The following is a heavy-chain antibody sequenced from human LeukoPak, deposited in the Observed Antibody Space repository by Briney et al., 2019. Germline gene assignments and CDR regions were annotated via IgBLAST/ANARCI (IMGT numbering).Heavy chain of an antibody. J-gene: IGHJ4*02. CDR3: ARKAGLQYDY. Sequence: GSSVKVSCKASGGTFSSYAISWVRQAPGHGLEWMGGIIPIFSTATYAQKLQGRVTITADESTSTAYMELSSLRSEDTAVYYCARKAGLQYDYWGQGTLVTVSS. CDR1: GGTFSSYA. D-gene: IGHD4-11*01. CDR2: IIPIFSTA. V-gene: IGHV1-69*01.